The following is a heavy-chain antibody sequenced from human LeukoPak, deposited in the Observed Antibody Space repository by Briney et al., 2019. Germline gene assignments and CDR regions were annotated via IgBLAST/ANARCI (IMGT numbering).Heavy chain of an antibody. CDR2: IKSKRDGGSA. V-gene: IGHV3-15*01. J-gene: IGHJ4*02. CDR1: GFIFNSAW. D-gene: IGHD6-13*01. CDR3: TTGMASAGHDGY. Sequence: SGGSLRLSCVGSGFIFNSAWVGWVRQVPGKGLEWVGRIKSKRDGGSADYAAPVKDRFTISRDDSKNMLYLQMNSLKTEDTAVYYCTTGMASAGHDGYWGQGTLVTVSS.